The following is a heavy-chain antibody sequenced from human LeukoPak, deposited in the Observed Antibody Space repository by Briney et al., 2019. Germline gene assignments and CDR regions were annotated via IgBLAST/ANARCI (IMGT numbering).Heavy chain of an antibody. CDR1: GGSITTNY. D-gene: IGHD5-24*01. Sequence: SETLSLTCTVSGGSITTNYWSWIRQPAGKGLEWIGRIYTGGSTNYNPSLKSRVTMSVDTSKSQFSLKLNSVTAADTAVYYRARDRRDGYNSFYYFDYWGQGTLVTVSS. V-gene: IGHV4-4*07. J-gene: IGHJ4*02. CDR3: ARDRRDGYNSFYYFDY. CDR2: IYTGGST.